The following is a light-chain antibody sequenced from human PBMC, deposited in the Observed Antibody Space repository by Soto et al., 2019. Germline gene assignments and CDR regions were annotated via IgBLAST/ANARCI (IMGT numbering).Light chain of an antibody. J-gene: IGLJ1*01. Sequence: QCVLAQPPSASGTPGQRVTISCSGSSSSIGSNSVYWYQHLPGTAPQLLIYYNSQRPSGVPDRFSGSKSGTSASLAISGLRSEDEADYYCATWDDSLSGYVFGTGTKVTVL. CDR2: YNS. CDR3: ATWDDSLSGYV. CDR1: SSSIGSNS. V-gene: IGLV1-47*02.